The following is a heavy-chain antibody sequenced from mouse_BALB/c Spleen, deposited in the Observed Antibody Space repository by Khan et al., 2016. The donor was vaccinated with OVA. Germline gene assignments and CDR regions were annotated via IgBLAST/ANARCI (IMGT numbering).Heavy chain of an antibody. V-gene: IGHV3-2*02. J-gene: IGHJ2*01. CDR3: ARVYGGDFDY. Sequence: EVKLQESGPGLVKPSQSLSLTCTVTGYSITSDYAWYLIRQFPGNKLEWMGYISYSGNTNYNPSLKSRISITRDTSKNQFFLQLNSVTTEDTATYYCARVYGGDFDYWGQGTTLTVSS. CDR2: ISYSGNT. D-gene: IGHD1-1*01. CDR1: GYSITSDYA.